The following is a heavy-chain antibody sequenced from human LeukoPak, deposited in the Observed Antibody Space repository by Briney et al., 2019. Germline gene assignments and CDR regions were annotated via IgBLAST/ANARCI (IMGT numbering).Heavy chain of an antibody. Sequence: SETLSPTCAVYGVSFSGYYWSWIRQPPGKGLEWIGEINHSGSTNYNPSLKSRVTISVDTSKNQFSLKLSSVTAADTAVYYCAGCMLDRFCYYGMDVWGQGTTVTLSS. CDR1: GVSFSGYY. V-gene: IGHV4-34*01. CDR2: INHSGST. J-gene: IGHJ6*02. D-gene: IGHD2-8*01. CDR3: AGCMLDRFCYYGMDV.